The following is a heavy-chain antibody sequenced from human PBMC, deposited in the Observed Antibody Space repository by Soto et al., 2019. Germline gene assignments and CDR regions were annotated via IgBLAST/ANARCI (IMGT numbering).Heavy chain of an antibody. D-gene: IGHD2-15*01. V-gene: IGHV4-34*01. CDR3: ARGVGYSGVDY. Sequence: QVQLQQWGAGLLKPSETLSLTCAVYGGSFSAYYWSWIRQPPGKGLEWIGEIKHSGSTNYNPSLKSRVTISLDRSKHQFSLKLNTVTAADTAAYYCARGVGYSGVDYWGQGSLVTVSS. CDR1: GGSFSAYY. J-gene: IGHJ4*02. CDR2: IKHSGST.